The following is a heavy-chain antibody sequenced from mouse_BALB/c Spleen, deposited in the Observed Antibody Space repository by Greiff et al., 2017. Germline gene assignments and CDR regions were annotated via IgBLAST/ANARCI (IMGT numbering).Heavy chain of an antibody. CDR1: GFTFSSYT. J-gene: IGHJ4*01. V-gene: IGHV5-12-2*01. Sequence: EVKLMESGGGLVQPGGSLKLSCAASGFTFSSYTMSWVRQTPEKRLEWVAYISNGGGSTYYPDTVKGRFTISRDNAKNTLYLQMSSLKSEDTAMYYCARHYYGSSLYYYAMDYWGQGTSVTVSS. D-gene: IGHD1-1*01. CDR3: ARHYYGSSLYYYAMDY. CDR2: ISNGGGST.